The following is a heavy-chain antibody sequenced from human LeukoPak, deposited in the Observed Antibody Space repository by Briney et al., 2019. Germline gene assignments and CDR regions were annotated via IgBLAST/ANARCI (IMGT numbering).Heavy chain of an antibody. V-gene: IGHV3-7*01. CDR2: IKEDGSEQ. D-gene: IGHD3-16*02. Sequence: PGGSLRLSCAACGFTFSSYWMSWVRQAPGKGLEWVANIKEDGSEQYYVDSIKGRFTISRDNAKNSLYLQMSSLRAEDTAIYYCVRETVSVITDFDYWGQGTLVTVSS. CDR1: GFTFSSYW. J-gene: IGHJ4*02. CDR3: VRETVSVITDFDY.